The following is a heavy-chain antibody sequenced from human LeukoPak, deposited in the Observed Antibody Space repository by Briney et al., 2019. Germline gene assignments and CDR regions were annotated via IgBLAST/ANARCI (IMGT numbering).Heavy chain of an antibody. CDR2: IYYSGST. CDR1: GGCISSSSYY. CDR3: ARLSAYYDLWSGYLNWFDP. J-gene: IGHJ5*02. Sequence: SETLSLTCTVSGGCISSSSYYWGWIRQPPGKGLEWIGSIYYSGSTYYNPSLKSRVTISVDTSKNQFSLKLSSVTAAHMAVYNGARLSAYYDLWSGYLNWFDPWGQGTLVTVSS. V-gene: IGHV4-39*01. D-gene: IGHD3-3*01.